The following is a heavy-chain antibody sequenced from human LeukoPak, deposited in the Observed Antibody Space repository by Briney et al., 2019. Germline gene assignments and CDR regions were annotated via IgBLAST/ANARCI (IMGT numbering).Heavy chain of an antibody. J-gene: IGHJ4*02. CDR3: AKGGRLGELSGY. Sequence: GGSLRLSCAASGFTFDDYTMHWVRHAPGKGLEWVSLISWDGGSTYYADSVKGRFTISRDNSKNSLYLQMNSLRTEDTALYYCAKGGRLGELSGYWGQGTLVTVSS. V-gene: IGHV3-43*01. CDR1: GFTFDDYT. D-gene: IGHD3-16*02. CDR2: ISWDGGST.